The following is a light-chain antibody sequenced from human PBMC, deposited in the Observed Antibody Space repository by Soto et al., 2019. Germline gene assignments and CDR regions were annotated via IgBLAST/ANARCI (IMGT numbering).Light chain of an antibody. CDR1: QSINRR. V-gene: IGKV1-5*01. Sequence: DILMTQSPSTLSASVGHRVTISCRASQSINRRLAWYQQKPGKPQHLLIYQVSTLEIAVPARFSGGDSGTEFTLIISSLQPDDFAIFYCLQSNNYPWTFGQGTKVEFK. CDR2: QVS. J-gene: IGKJ1*01. CDR3: LQSNNYPWT.